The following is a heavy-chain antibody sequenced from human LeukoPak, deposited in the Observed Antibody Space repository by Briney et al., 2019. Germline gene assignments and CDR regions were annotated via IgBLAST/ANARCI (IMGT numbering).Heavy chain of an antibody. CDR3: TTNTGDD. J-gene: IGHJ4*02. Sequence: PGGSLRLSCAASGFTFSAFWMTWVRQAPGKGLEWVANIKPDGSGKSYVDSVKGRFTISRDNAKNSLYLEMNSLRAEDTALYYCTTNTGDDWGQGTLVTVS. CDR1: GFTFSAFW. CDR2: IKPDGSGK. V-gene: IGHV3-7*01. D-gene: IGHD2-8*02.